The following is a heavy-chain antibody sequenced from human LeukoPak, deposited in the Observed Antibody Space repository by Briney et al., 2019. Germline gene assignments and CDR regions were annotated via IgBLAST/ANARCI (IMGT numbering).Heavy chain of an antibody. Sequence: GGSLRLSCAASGFTFSNYAMSWARQAPGKGLEWVSAISGSGGSTYYADSVQGRFTISRDNSKNTLYLQMNSLRAEDTAVYYCAKTLVRGAGPFDYWGQGTLVTVSS. CDR1: GFTFSNYA. V-gene: IGHV3-23*01. D-gene: IGHD3-10*01. J-gene: IGHJ4*02. CDR2: ISGSGGST. CDR3: AKTLVRGAGPFDY.